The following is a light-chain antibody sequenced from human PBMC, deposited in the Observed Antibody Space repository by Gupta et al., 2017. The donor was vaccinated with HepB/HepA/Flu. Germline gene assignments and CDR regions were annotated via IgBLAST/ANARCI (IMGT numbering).Light chain of an antibody. V-gene: IGLV2-14*03. Sequence: QSALTQPASVSGSPGQSITISCTGTSSDVGTYNLVSWYHQHPGKVPKLIIYDVSDRPSGVSNRFSGSKSGNTASLTISGLQAEDEADYYCGSHTSRSTYVFGSGTKVTVL. J-gene: IGLJ1*01. CDR1: SSDVGTYNL. CDR3: GSHTSRSTYV. CDR2: DVS.